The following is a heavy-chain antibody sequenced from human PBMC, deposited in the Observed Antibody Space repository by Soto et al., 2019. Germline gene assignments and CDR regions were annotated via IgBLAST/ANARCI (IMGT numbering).Heavy chain of an antibody. CDR1: GFTFSGSA. J-gene: IGHJ4*02. CDR2: IRSKANSYAT. Sequence: EVQLVESGGGLVQPGGSLKLSCAASGFTFSGSAMHWVRQTSGNVLEWVGRIRSKANSYATAYAASVKGRFTISRDDSKNTAYLQMNSLKTENTAVYYCTTIVGEINYWGQGTIVTVSS. CDR3: TTIVGEINY. V-gene: IGHV3-73*02. D-gene: IGHD1-26*01.